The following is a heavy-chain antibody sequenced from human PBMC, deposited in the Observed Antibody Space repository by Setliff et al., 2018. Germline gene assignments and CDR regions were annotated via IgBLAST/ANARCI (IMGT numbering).Heavy chain of an antibody. V-gene: IGHV4-59*08. Sequence: SETLSLTCAVSGVSVRGYYWSWIRQPPGKGLEWIGYMYYSGDTNYNPSLKSRLTISLDTSKNQFSLTLSSVTAADTAVYYWGRGRGMVRGPRGAYDWFDPWGQGTLVTVS. J-gene: IGHJ5*02. CDR2: MYYSGDT. CDR1: GVSVRGYY. D-gene: IGHD3-10*01. CDR3: GRGRGMVRGPRGAYDWFDP.